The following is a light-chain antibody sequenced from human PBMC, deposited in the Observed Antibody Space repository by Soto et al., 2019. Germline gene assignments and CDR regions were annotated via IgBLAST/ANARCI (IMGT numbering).Light chain of an antibody. Sequence: QSVLTQPASVSGSPGQSITISCTGTSSDVGGYNYVSWYQQHPGKAPKLMIYEVSNRPSGVSNRFSGSKSGNTASLTISGLQAEEEADYYCSSYTSSSTLNYVFGTGTKVTVL. CDR1: SSDVGGYNY. CDR2: EVS. CDR3: SSYTSSSTLNYV. V-gene: IGLV2-14*01. J-gene: IGLJ1*01.